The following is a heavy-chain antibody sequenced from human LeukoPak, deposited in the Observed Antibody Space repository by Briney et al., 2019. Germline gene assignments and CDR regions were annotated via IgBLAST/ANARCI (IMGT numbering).Heavy chain of an antibody. J-gene: IGHJ4*02. Sequence: SETLSLTCTVSSGSISTSNYYWGWVRQPPGKALEWIGNIFYSGSTYYSPSLKSRVTISVDTSKNQFSLKLSSVTAADTAVYYCARVDYDSSGTDWGWGYFDYWGQGTLVTVSS. D-gene: IGHD3-22*01. V-gene: IGHV4-39*07. CDR1: SGSISTSNYY. CDR3: ARVDYDSSGTDWGWGYFDY. CDR2: IFYSGST.